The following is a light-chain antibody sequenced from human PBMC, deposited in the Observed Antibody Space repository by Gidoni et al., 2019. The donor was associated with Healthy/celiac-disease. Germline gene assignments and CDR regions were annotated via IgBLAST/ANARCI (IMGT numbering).Light chain of an antibody. CDR3: QQYGSSPLT. CDR2: GAS. CDR1: QSVSSSY. V-gene: IGKV3-20*01. J-gene: IGKJ4*01. Sequence: EIVLTQSPGTLSLSPGERATLSCRASQSVSSSYLAWYQQKPGQAPRLLIYGASSRATGLPDRISSSGSGTDFTLTISRLEPEDFAVYYCQQYGSSPLTFGGGTKVEIK.